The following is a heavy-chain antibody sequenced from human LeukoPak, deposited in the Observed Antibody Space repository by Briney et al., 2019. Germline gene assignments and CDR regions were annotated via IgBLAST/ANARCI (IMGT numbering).Heavy chain of an antibody. CDR1: GGSISSYY. CDR2: ISYGGST. V-gene: IGHV4-59*12. CDR3: ARDKKSLYCSGGSCPLGWFDP. J-gene: IGHJ5*02. D-gene: IGHD2-15*01. Sequence: PSETLSLTCTVSGGSISSYYWSWIRQSPGKGLQWIGYISYGGSTNYDSSLKSRLTMSVDTSKNQFSLKLRSVAAADTAVYYCARDKKSLYCSGGSCPLGWFDPWGQGTLVTVSS.